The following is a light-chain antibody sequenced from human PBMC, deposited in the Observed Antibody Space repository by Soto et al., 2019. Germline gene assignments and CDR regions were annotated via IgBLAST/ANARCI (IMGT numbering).Light chain of an antibody. CDR1: SSDVGATDY. CDR3: ISHAGTSNV. CDR2: EVN. J-gene: IGLJ1*01. Sequence: QSVLTQPPSASGSLGQSVAISCTGTSSDVGATDYVSWYQHHSGKAPKLLLYEVNKRPSGVPDRFSGSKSDNTASLTVSVLQADDEADYYCISHAGTSNVLGTGTKLTVL. V-gene: IGLV2-8*01.